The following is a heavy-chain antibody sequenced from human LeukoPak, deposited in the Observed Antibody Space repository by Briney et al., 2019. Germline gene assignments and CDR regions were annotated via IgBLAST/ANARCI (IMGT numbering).Heavy chain of an antibody. J-gene: IGHJ4*02. Sequence: GGSLRLSCAASGFTFSNAWMSWVRQAPGKGLEWVGRIKSKTDGGTTDYAAPVKGRFTISRDDSKNTLYLQMNSLKTEDTAVYYCTTDTPVYCGSGSYRPFDYWGQGTLVTVSS. D-gene: IGHD3-10*01. CDR1: GFTFSNAW. CDR2: IKSKTDGGTT. CDR3: TTDTPVYCGSGSYRPFDY. V-gene: IGHV3-15*01.